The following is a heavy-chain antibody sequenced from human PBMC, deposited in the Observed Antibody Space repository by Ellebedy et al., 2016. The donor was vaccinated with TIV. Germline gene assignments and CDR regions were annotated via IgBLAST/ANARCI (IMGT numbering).Heavy chain of an antibody. CDR2: IYWDDDK. CDR3: AHREGFGDYWYYDV. D-gene: IGHD2-15*01. J-gene: IGHJ2*01. CDR1: GFFLSPSSVG. V-gene: IGHV2-5*02. Sequence: SGPTLVKPTQTLTLTCPFSGFFLSPSSVGVGWVRQPPGKALEWLALIYWDDDKRYTPSLRGRASITKDISLNQVVLRMTTVDPVDTGTYYCAHREGFGDYWYYDVWGRGTLVTVSS.